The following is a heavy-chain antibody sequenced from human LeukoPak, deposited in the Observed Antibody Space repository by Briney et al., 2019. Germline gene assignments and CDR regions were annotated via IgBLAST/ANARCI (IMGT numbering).Heavy chain of an antibody. CDR3: VRLRRSSDRNGYYYYYNF. J-gene: IGHJ4*02. D-gene: IGHD3-22*01. Sequence: GGSLRLSCSASGCIFSDHWMHWVRQAPGKGLVWLSLIFTDGSEATYADAVKGRFTISRDNANSSLYLQMNSLRAEDTALYYCVRLRRSSDRNGYYYYYNFWGQGVLVTVSS. V-gene: IGHV3-74*01. CDR2: IFTDGSEA. CDR1: GCIFSDHW.